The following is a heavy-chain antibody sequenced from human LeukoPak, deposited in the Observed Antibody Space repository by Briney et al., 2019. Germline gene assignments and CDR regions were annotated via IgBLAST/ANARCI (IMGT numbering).Heavy chain of an antibody. V-gene: IGHV3-66*01. CDR3: ARESAPGYIDY. CDR2: IYSYGTT. J-gene: IGHJ4*02. D-gene: IGHD6-13*01. CDR1: GFTVSSNY. Sequence: WGSLRLSCAASGFTVSSNYMTWVRQAPGKGLEWVSVIYSYGTTYYADSVKGRFTISRDISKNTVFLQMNSLRVEDTAVYYCARESAPGYIDYWGQGTLVTVAS.